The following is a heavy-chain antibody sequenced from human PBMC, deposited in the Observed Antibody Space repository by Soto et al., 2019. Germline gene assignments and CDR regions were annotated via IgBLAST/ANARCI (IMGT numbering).Heavy chain of an antibody. Sequence: GESLKISCRGSGYSFTSYWINWVRQMPGKGLEWMGGSDPSDSYTNYSPSFQGHVIISVDKSISTAYLQWSSLKASDTAMYYCARRRYSSGSPFDYWGQGTQVTVSS. CDR3: ARRRYSSGSPFDY. D-gene: IGHD3-22*01. CDR2: SDPSDSYT. CDR1: GYSFTSYW. J-gene: IGHJ4*02. V-gene: IGHV5-10-1*01.